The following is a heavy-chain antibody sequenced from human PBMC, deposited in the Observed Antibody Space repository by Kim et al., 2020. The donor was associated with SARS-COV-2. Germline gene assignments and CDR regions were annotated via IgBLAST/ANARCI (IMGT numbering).Heavy chain of an antibody. CDR3: ARGHFYAFEF. V-gene: IGHV6-1*01. J-gene: IGHJ3*01. D-gene: IGHD3-3*02. Sequence: YNDCAVSVKSRITISPDTSKNQFSLQLNSVTPEETAVYYCARGHFYAFEFWGQGTMVTVSS. CDR2: YN.